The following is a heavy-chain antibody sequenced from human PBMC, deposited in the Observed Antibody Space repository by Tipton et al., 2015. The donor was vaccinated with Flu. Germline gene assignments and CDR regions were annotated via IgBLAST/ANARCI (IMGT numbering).Heavy chain of an antibody. D-gene: IGHD3-3*01. CDR2: VYYTGST. J-gene: IGHJ5*02. V-gene: IGHV4-59*01. CDR3: ARAYDFWSGYTFDT. Sequence: TLSLTCSVSGGSISTYYWSWIRQPPGKGLEWLGYVYYTGSTNYKPSLKSRVTISLDMSKNQFSLRLSSLTAADTAVYYCARAYDFWSGYTFDTWGQGMLVTVSS. CDR1: GGSISTYY.